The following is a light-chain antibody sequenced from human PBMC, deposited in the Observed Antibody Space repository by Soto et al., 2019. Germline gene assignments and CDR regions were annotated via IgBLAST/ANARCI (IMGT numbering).Light chain of an antibody. CDR1: SSDVRSCNC. Sequence: QSALTQPASVSGSPGQSITLSCTGTSSDVRSCNCVSWFQQHPGKAPKLLIYDVSNRPSGVSDRFSGSKSGNTASLTISGLQAEDEADYYCSSYTTAFALGGYVFGSGTKVTVL. J-gene: IGLJ1*01. CDR3: SSYTTAFALGGYV. CDR2: DVS. V-gene: IGLV2-14*01.